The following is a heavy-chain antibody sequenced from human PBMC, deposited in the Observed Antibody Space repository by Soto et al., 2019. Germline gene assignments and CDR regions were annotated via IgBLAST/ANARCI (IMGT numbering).Heavy chain of an antibody. Sequence: EVQLVEAGGGLVHTGESLRLSCAASGFTFSDHYMDWVRQAPGKGLEWVGRSRNKANSYTTEYAASVKGRFTVSRDDSKNSLYLQMNRLKTEDTAVYYCAKGDYDSGAFYNTGVYWGQGTLVTVSS. D-gene: IGHD3-22*01. CDR1: GFTFSDHY. V-gene: IGHV3-72*01. J-gene: IGHJ4*02. CDR2: SRNKANSYTT. CDR3: AKGDYDSGAFYNTGVY.